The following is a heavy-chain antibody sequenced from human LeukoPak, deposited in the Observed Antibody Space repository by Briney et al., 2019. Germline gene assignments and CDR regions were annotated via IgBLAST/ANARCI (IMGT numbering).Heavy chain of an antibody. D-gene: IGHD6-6*01. V-gene: IGHV1-8*01. Sequence: ASVKVSCKASGYTFTSYDINWVRQATGQGLEWMGWMNPNSGNTGYAQKFHGRVTMTRNTSISTAYMELSSLRSEDTAVYYCASIEYSSPNYYYYGMDVWGQGTTVTVSS. CDR2: MNPNSGNT. CDR1: GYTFTSYD. J-gene: IGHJ6*02. CDR3: ASIEYSSPNYYYYGMDV.